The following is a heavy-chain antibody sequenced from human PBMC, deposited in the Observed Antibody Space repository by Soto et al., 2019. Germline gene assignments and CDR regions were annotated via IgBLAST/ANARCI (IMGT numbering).Heavy chain of an antibody. CDR2: IKSKTDGGTT. D-gene: IGHD3-3*01. Sequence: GGSLRLSCAASGFTFSNAWINWVRQEPGKGLEWVGRIKSKTDGGTTDYAAPVKGRFTISRDDSKNTLYLQMNSLKTEDTAVYYCTTYFTIFGVGPIDYWGQGTLVTVSS. CDR1: GFTFSNAW. CDR3: TTYFTIFGVGPIDY. J-gene: IGHJ4*02. V-gene: IGHV3-15*07.